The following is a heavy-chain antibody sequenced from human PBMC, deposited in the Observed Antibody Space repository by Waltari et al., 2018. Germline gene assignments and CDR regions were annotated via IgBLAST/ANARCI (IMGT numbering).Heavy chain of an antibody. CDR1: GYSISSGYY. Sequence: QVQLQESGPGLVKPSETLSLTCTVSGYSISSGYYWGWIRQPPGKGLEWIGGNYHSGGTYDNPALKIRFTISVDTSKNQCSLKLSSVTAADTAVYYCARENWNDERGRAVDIWGQGTMVTVSS. V-gene: IGHV4-38-2*02. J-gene: IGHJ3*02. D-gene: IGHD1-1*01. CDR3: ARENWNDERGRAVDI. CDR2: NYHSGGT.